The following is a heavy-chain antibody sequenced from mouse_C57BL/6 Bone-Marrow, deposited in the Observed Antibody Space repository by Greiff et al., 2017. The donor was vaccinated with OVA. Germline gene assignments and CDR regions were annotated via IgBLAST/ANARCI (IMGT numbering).Heavy chain of an antibody. J-gene: IGHJ1*03. V-gene: IGHV5-9-1*02. Sequence: EVKLMESGEGLVKPGGSLKLSCAASGFTLSSYAMSWVRQTPEKRLEWVAYISSGGDYIYYADTVKGRFTISRDNARNTLYLQMSSLKSEDTAMYYCTKVLAAFDVWGTGTTVTVSS. CDR3: TKVLAAFDV. D-gene: IGHD1-3*01. CDR1: GFTLSSYA. CDR2: ISSGGDYI.